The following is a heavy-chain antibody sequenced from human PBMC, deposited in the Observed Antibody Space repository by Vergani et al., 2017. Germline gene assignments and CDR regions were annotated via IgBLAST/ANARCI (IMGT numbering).Heavy chain of an antibody. Sequence: EVPLVQSGAEVKKPGESLRISCTVSGYSFTSYWISWVRQMPGKGLEWMGRIDPSDSYTNYSPSFQGHVTISAHKAISTAYLQWSSLKASDHAMDYCARRYSSSWYGGGYWGQGTLVTVSS. D-gene: IGHD6-13*01. CDR2: IDPSDSYT. V-gene: IGHV5-10-1*03. CDR3: ARRYSSSWYGGGY. J-gene: IGHJ4*02. CDR1: GYSFTSYW.